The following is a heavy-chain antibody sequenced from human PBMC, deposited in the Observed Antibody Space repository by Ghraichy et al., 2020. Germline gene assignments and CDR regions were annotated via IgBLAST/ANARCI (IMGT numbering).Heavy chain of an antibody. CDR1: GYTFTSYG. CDR3: ARVVSGAAAGTGHNWFDP. CDR2: ISAYNGNT. V-gene: IGHV1-18*04. Sequence: ASVKVSCKASGYTFTSYGISWVRQAPGQGLEWMGWISAYNGNTNYAQKLQGRVTMTTDTSTSTAYMELRSLRSDDTAVYYCARVVSGAAAGTGHNWFDPWGQGTLVTVSS. D-gene: IGHD6-13*01. J-gene: IGHJ5*02.